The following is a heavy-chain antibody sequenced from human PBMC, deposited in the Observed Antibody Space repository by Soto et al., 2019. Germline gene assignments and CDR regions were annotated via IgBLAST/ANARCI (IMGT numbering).Heavy chain of an antibody. CDR2: ISGGGGTM. V-gene: IGHV3-48*04. CDR3: ARDKSGSSSIDY. D-gene: IGHD1-26*01. CDR1: GFTFNKYT. J-gene: IGHJ4*02. Sequence: EVQLVESGGGLVQSGGSLRLTCAASGFTFNKYTMNWVRQAPGKGLEWLSYISGGGGTMFYADSVKGRVTISRDNAKNSLYRKMDGLRAGDTAVYYCARDKSGSSSIDYGGKGPLVTVSS.